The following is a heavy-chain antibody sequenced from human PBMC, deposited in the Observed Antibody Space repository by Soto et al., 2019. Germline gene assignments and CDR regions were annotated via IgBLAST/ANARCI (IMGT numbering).Heavy chain of an antibody. D-gene: IGHD7-27*01. CDR2: ISHDGSNE. CDR1: GFTFSTYG. Sequence: PVGSLRLSCAASGFTFSTYGMHWVRQAPGKGLEWVAVISHDGSNEYYADSVKGRFTISRDNFKNMVYLQMNSLRPEDTAVYYCAKDRDLAALGYHFDHWGQGTQVTVSS. V-gene: IGHV3-30*18. CDR3: AKDRDLAALGYHFDH. J-gene: IGHJ5*02.